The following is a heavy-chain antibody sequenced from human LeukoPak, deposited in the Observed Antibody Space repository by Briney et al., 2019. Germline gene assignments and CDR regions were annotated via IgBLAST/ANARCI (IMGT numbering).Heavy chain of an antibody. CDR2: ISGSGSTI. V-gene: IGHV3-48*03. Sequence: GGSLRLSCAASGFTFSNFAMSWVRQAPGKGLEWVSAISGSGSTIYYADSVKGRFTISRDNAKNSLYLQMNSLRAEDTAVYYCARAGGEHYGMDVWGQGTTVTVSS. CDR3: ARAGGEHYGMDV. D-gene: IGHD3-10*01. CDR1: GFTFSNFA. J-gene: IGHJ6*02.